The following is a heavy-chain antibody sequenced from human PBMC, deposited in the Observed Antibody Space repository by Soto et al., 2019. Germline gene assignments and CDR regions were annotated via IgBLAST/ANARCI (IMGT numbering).Heavy chain of an antibody. V-gene: IGHV3-7*01. CDR1: GFTFSDYW. J-gene: IGHJ4*02. CDR2: INQDGGVR. Sequence: EVQLVESGGGLVQSGGSLRLSCVVSGFTFSDYWMTWVRQAPGKGLEWLANINQDGGVRYYLDSVKGRFTISRDNTKNSVHLQMTSVRVDDTAVYFCARDAWELGDDIDYLGQGALVTVSS. CDR3: ARDAWELGDDIDY. D-gene: IGHD1-26*01.